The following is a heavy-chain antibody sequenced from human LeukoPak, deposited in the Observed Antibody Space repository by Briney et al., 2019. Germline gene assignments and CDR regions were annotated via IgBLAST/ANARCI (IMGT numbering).Heavy chain of an antibody. D-gene: IGHD3-22*01. CDR2: INPNSGGT. J-gene: IGHJ6*03. CDR1: GYTFTDYY. V-gene: IGHV1-2*02. Sequence: ASVKVSCKASGYTFTDYYMHWVRQAPGQGLEWMGWINPNSGGTNYAQKFQGRVTMTRDTSISTAYMELSRLRSDDTAVYYCARDYYDSSGYSDYYYYYMDVWGKGTTVTISS. CDR3: ARDYYDSSGYSDYYYYYMDV.